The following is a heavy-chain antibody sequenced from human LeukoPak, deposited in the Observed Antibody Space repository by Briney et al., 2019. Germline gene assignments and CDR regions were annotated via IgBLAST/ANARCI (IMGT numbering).Heavy chain of an antibody. CDR3: ARISSGYDQPQDY. CDR1: GFTFSSYA. CDR2: ISSSSSYI. Sequence: GGSLRLSCAASGFTFSSYAMSWVRQAPGKGLEWVSSISSSSSYIYYADSVKGRFTISRDNAKNSLYLQMNSLRAEDTAVYYCARISSGYDQPQDYWGQGTLVTVSS. V-gene: IGHV3-21*01. J-gene: IGHJ4*02. D-gene: IGHD5-12*01.